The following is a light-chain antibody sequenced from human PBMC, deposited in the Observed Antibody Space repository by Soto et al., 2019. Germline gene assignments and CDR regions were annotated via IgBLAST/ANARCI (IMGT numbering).Light chain of an antibody. V-gene: IGKV3-20*01. J-gene: IGKJ4*01. CDR3: QQYGNSPRVT. CDR1: QSVTSSY. CDR2: GAS. Sequence: EIVLTQSPGTLSLSPGERATLSCRASQSVTSSYLAWYQQKPVQAPRLLIYGASSRATGIPDRFSGSGSGTDFTLTISRLEPEDFAVYYCQQYGNSPRVTFGGGTKVEIK.